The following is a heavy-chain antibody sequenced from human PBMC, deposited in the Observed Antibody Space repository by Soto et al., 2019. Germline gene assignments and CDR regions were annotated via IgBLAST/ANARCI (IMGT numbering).Heavy chain of an antibody. D-gene: IGHD6-13*01. CDR1: GYSFTSYW. J-gene: IGHJ6*02. CDR2: IYPGDSDT. CDR3: ARLYMPGVAAAGTYYYYGMDV. V-gene: IGHV5-51*01. Sequence: PGESLKISCKGSGYSFTSYWIGWVRQMPGKGLEWMGIIYPGDSDTRYSPSFQGQVTISADKSISTAYLQWSSLKASDTAMYYCARLYMPGVAAAGTYYYYGMDVWGQGTTVPVSS.